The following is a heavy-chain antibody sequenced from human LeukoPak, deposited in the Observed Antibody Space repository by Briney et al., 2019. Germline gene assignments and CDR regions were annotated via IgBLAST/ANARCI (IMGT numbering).Heavy chain of an antibody. CDR1: GFTFSSYA. Sequence: GGSLRLSCAASGFTFSSYAMSWVRQAPGKGLEWVSAISGSGGSTYYADSVKGRFTISRDNSKNTLYLQMNSLRAEDTALYYCAEGQAHGEGNAFDIWGQGTMVTVSS. CDR3: AEGQAHGEGNAFDI. D-gene: IGHD3-3*01. CDR2: ISGSGGST. J-gene: IGHJ3*02. V-gene: IGHV3-23*01.